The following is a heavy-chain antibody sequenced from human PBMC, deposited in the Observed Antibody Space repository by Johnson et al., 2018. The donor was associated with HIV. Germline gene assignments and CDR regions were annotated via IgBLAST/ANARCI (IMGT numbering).Heavy chain of an antibody. CDR1: GFTFSSYG. V-gene: IGHV3-33*06. CDR2: IWYDGSNK. Sequence: QVQLVKSGGGVVQPGRSLRLSCAASGFTFSSYGMHWVRQAPGKGLEWVAVIWYDGSNKYYADSVKGRFTISRDNSKNTLYLQMNSLRAEDTAVYYCAKDVVGIQLLGAFDIWGQGTMVTVSS. J-gene: IGHJ3*02. CDR3: AKDVVGIQLLGAFDI. D-gene: IGHD5-18*01.